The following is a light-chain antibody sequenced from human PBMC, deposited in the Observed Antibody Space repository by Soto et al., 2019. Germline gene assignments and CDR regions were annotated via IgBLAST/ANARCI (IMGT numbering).Light chain of an antibody. CDR3: QQYRT. CDR2: GAS. CDR1: QSVSNNY. Sequence: EIVLTQSPGTLSLSPGERATLSCRASQSVSNNYLAWYQQKPGQAPRLLIYGASNRATGIPDRFSGSGSGTEFTLTISSLQPDDFATYYCQQYRTFGQGTKVDIK. J-gene: IGKJ1*01. V-gene: IGKV3-20*01.